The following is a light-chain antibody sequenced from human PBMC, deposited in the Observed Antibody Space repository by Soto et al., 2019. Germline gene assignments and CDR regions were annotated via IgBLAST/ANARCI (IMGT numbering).Light chain of an antibody. J-gene: IGKJ4*01. CDR1: QSVRSY. CDR3: QQYGSSPLT. V-gene: IGKV3-20*01. CDR2: DAS. Sequence: VLTPSPAPLALSPGEQATLSCRASQSVRSYLAWYQQKPGQAPRLLIYDASSRATGIPDRFSGSGSGTDFTLTIIRLEPEDCAVFYCQQYGSSPLTFGGGTKVDI.